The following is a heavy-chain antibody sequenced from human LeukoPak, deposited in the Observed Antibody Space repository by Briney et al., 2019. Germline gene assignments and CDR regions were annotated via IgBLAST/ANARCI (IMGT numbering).Heavy chain of an antibody. D-gene: IGHD6-19*01. CDR3: ARDPQYSSGTDAFDI. Sequence: ASVKVSCKAPGGTFSSYAISWVRQAPGQGLEWMGGIIPIFGTANYAQKFQGRVTITADKSTSTAYMELSSLRSEDTAVYYCARDPQYSSGTDAFDIWGQGTMVTVSS. V-gene: IGHV1-69*06. CDR2: IIPIFGTA. CDR1: GGTFSSYA. J-gene: IGHJ3*02.